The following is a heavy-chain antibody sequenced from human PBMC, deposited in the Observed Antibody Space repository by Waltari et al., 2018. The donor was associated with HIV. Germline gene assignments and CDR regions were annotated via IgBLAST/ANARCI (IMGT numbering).Heavy chain of an antibody. CDR2: TNPNSGGT. J-gene: IGHJ6*02. Sequence: QVQLVQSGAEVNKPGASVKVSCKSSAYTLTGSYLHWVRQAPGQGLEWMGRTNPNSGGTNYAQQVQGRVTMTRDTSISTAYMELSRLRSDDTAVYYCAREGARMTTMIYYYYGMDVWGQGTTVTVSS. CDR1: AYTLTGSY. V-gene: IGHV1-2*06. D-gene: IGHD4-4*01. CDR3: AREGARMTTMIYYYYGMDV.